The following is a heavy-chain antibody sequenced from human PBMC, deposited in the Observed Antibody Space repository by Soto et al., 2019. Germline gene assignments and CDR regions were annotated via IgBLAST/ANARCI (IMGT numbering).Heavy chain of an antibody. J-gene: IGHJ6*02. V-gene: IGHV4-31*03. CDR1: GGSISSGGYY. CDR2: IYYSGST. Sequence: SETLSLTCTVSGGSISSGGYYWSWIRQHPGKGLEWIGYIYYSGSTYYNPSLKSRITISVDTSKNQFSLKLSSVTAADTAVYYCARSSPSITFFPHGAHFAMDVWGQGTTVTVS. D-gene: IGHD3-3*01. CDR3: ARSSPSITFFPHGAHFAMDV.